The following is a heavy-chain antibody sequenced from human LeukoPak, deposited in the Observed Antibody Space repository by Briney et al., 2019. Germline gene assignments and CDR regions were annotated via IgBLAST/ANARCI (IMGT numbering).Heavy chain of an antibody. V-gene: IGHV3-30*18. CDR3: AKELTTVSFFDS. D-gene: IGHD4-17*01. J-gene: IGHJ4*02. CDR2: ISYDGRNK. CDR1: GFIFSSCG. Sequence: GGSLRLSCAASGFIFSSCGMQWVRQAPGKGLEWVAVISYDGRNKFYTDSVKGRFTISRDNSKNTVSLQMNSLRAEDTAVYYCAKELTTVSFFDSWGQGTLVIASS.